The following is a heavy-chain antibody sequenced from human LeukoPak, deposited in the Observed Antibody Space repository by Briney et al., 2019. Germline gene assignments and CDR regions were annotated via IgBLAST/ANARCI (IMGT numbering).Heavy chain of an antibody. CDR2: IWYDGSNK. CDR3: ARDNPSGGSSGWTVLDY. V-gene: IGHV3-33*01. CDR1: GLTFSSYG. Sequence: GGSLRLSCAASGLTFSSYGMHRVRQAPGKGLEWVAVIWYDGSNKNYVDSVKGRFTISRDNSKKTLYLEMKSLRAEDTAVYYCARDNPSGGSSGWTVLDYWGQGTLVTVSS. D-gene: IGHD6-19*01. J-gene: IGHJ4*02.